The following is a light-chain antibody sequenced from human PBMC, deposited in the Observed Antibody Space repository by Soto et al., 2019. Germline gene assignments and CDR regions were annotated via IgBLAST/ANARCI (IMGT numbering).Light chain of an antibody. J-gene: IGLJ1*01. CDR3: SSYTSSSTSV. Sequence: QSALTQPPSVSGSPGQSVTISCTGTSSDVGSYNRVSWYQQPPGTAPKLMIYEVSNRPSGVPDRFSGSKSGNTASLTISGLQAEDEADYYCSSYTSSSTSVFGTGTKVTVL. CDR2: EVS. CDR1: SSDVGSYNR. V-gene: IGLV2-18*02.